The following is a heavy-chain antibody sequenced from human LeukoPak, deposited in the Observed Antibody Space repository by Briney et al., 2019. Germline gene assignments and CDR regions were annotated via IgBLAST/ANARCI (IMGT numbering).Heavy chain of an antibody. Sequence: PSETLSLTCAVYGGSFSGYYWRWIRQPPGKGLEWIGEINHSGSTNYNPSLKSRVTISVDTSKNQFSLKLSSVTAADTAVYYCARRIAYSSSRTDYYYYYMDVWGKGTTVTVSS. CDR2: INHSGST. D-gene: IGHD6-13*01. CDR3: ARRIAYSSSRTDYYYYYMDV. V-gene: IGHV4-34*01. J-gene: IGHJ6*03. CDR1: GGSFSGYY.